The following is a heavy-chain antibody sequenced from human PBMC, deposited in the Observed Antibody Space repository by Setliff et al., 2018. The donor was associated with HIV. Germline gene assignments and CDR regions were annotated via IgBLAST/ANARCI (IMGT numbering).Heavy chain of an antibody. D-gene: IGHD1-26*01. CDR3: ARYSGEYNLWFDP. V-gene: IGHV4-39*01. CDR1: GGSIDSTSYY. Sequence: SETLSLTCTVSGGSIDSTSYYWGWIRQPPGKGLEWIGSIYYSGTTYYNPSLKSRVTISVDRSRNQFSLRLTSVTAADTARYYCARYSGEYNLWFDPWGQGTLVTVSS. J-gene: IGHJ5*02. CDR2: IYYSGTT.